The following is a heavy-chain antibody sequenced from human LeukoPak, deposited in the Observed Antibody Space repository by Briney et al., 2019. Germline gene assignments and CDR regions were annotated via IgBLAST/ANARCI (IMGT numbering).Heavy chain of an antibody. CDR1: GFTFNSYS. J-gene: IGHJ4*02. CDR3: ARIWDGYSGSDY. Sequence: GGSLRLSCAASGFTFNSYSMKWVRQAPGKGLEGISYLSRSGSTIYYAASVEGRFTISRDNAKNSLYLQMNSLRADDTAVYCCARIWDGYSGSDYWGQGTLVTVSS. V-gene: IGHV3-48*01. D-gene: IGHD1-26*01. CDR2: LSRSGSTI.